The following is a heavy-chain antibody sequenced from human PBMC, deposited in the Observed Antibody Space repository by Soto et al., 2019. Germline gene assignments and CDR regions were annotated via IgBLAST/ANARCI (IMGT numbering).Heavy chain of an antibody. CDR3: ARGLTSGYTDS. Sequence: QVHLVESGGGVVQPGGSLRLSCVASGFSYGGYGMHWVRQAPGKGLEWVAVIWHDGGRQYYADSVKGRFTVSRDNAKNTLDLQMNSLRAEDTAVYYCARGLTSGYTDSWGQGTLVIVSS. V-gene: IGHV3-33*01. D-gene: IGHD3-22*01. J-gene: IGHJ5*01. CDR2: IWHDGGRQ. CDR1: GFSYGGYG.